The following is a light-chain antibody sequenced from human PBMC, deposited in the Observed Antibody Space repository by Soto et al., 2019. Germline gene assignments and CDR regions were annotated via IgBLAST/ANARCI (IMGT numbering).Light chain of an antibody. Sequence: DIQMTQSPSSLSASVGDRVTITCRASQSIGKYLNWYQQKPGEAPNLLIYAASILQSGVPSRFSGSSSGTDFTLTITSLQPEDFATSYCHQTYGTTRTFGQGTKVEIK. V-gene: IGKV1-39*01. CDR2: AAS. CDR1: QSIGKY. J-gene: IGKJ1*01. CDR3: HQTYGTTRT.